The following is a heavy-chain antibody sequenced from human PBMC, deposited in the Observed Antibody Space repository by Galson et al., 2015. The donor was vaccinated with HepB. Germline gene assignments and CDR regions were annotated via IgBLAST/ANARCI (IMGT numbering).Heavy chain of an antibody. CDR1: GFIFPDYY. Sequence: SLRLSCAASGFIFPDYYMDWVRQAPGKGLGWVAVISYDGRNEYYEDSVEGRFTISRDNSKNTLFLQMNTLRAEDTAVYYCAKGGGYSYGQYFDSWGQGVLVTVSS. V-gene: IGHV3-30*18. D-gene: IGHD5-18*01. CDR3: AKGGGYSYGQYFDS. CDR2: ISYDGRNE. J-gene: IGHJ4*02.